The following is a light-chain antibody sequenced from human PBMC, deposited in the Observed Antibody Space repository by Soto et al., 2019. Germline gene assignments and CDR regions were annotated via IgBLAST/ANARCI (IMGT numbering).Light chain of an antibody. CDR1: QSVFYRYNNKNY. CDR3: QQLNSYPLT. Sequence: DIVMTQSPESLAVSLGERATINCKSSQSVFYRYNNKNYLAWYQKKPRQPPKLLIYWTSTWESRVPDRFSGSGSGTDFTLTISSLQPEDFATYFCQQLNSYPLTFGGGTKVDI. J-gene: IGKJ4*01. CDR2: WTS. V-gene: IGKV4-1*01.